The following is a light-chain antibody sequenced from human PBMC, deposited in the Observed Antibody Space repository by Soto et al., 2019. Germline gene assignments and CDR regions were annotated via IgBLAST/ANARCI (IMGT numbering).Light chain of an antibody. CDR1: QTVVSPY. Sequence: EIVLTQSPGILSLSPGERCTLSCMAIQTVVSPYLAWYQQKPGQTPRLLIYGISTRATGIPDRFSGSGSGTDFTLTISRLEPEDFAVYYCPQYGSSGTFGQGTKVDIK. CDR2: GIS. J-gene: IGKJ1*01. V-gene: IGKV3-20*01. CDR3: PQYGSSGT.